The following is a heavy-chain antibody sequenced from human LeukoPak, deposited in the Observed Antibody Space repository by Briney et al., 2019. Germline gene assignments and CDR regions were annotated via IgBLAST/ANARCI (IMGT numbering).Heavy chain of an antibody. J-gene: IGHJ4*02. D-gene: IGHD5-18*01. Sequence: QTGGSLRLSCAASGFTFSSYEMSWVRQAPGKGLEWVSYIRNSGSAIYYVDSVKGRFTISRDNAKNSLYLQMNSLRAEDTAVYYSATERGYSSGPDPDYWGQATLVTVSS. V-gene: IGHV3-48*03. CDR2: IRNSGSAI. CDR1: GFTFSSYE. CDR3: ATERGYSSGPDPDY.